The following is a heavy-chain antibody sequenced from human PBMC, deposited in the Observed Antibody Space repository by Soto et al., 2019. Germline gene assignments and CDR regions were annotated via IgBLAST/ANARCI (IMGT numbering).Heavy chain of an antibody. CDR2: ISGSGCST. Sequence: GGSLRLSCAASGFTFSSYAMSWVRQAPGKGLEWVSAISGSGCSTYYADSVKGRFTISRDNSKNTLYLQMNSLRAEDTAVYYCATSAIRPNQVVPAAIRSLVDYWGQGTLVTVSS. CDR3: ATSAIRPNQVVPAAIRSLVDY. CDR1: GFTFSSYA. J-gene: IGHJ4*02. D-gene: IGHD2-2*01. V-gene: IGHV3-23*01.